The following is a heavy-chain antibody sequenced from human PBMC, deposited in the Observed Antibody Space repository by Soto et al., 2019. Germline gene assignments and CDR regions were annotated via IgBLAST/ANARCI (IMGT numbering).Heavy chain of an antibody. D-gene: IGHD6-6*01. CDR3: AREVIAARAYYFDY. CDR2: IYYSGST. Sequence: SETLSLTCTVSGGSISSYYWSWIRQPPGKGLEWIGYIYYSGSTNYNPSLKSRVTISVDTSKNQFSLKLSSVTAADTAVYYCAREVIAARAYYFDYWGQGTLVTVSS. V-gene: IGHV4-59*12. J-gene: IGHJ4*02. CDR1: GGSISSYY.